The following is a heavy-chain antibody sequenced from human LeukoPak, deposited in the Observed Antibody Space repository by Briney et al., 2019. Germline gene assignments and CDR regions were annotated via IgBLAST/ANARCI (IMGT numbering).Heavy chain of an antibody. CDR2: IYPGDSDT. V-gene: IGHV5-51*01. J-gene: IGHJ4*02. D-gene: IGHD6-13*01. CDR3: ARVRTVASAGPFDY. Sequence: GASLKISCKASGYIFTTYWIGWVRPLPGKGLELMGIIYPGDSDTRYSPSFQGQVTISADKSISTAYLQWSSLKASDTAMYYCARVRTVASAGPFDYWGQGTLVTVSS. CDR1: GYIFTTYW.